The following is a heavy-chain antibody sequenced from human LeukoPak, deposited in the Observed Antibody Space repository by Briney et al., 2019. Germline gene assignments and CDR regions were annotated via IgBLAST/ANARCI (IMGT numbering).Heavy chain of an antibody. V-gene: IGHV4-30-2*01. D-gene: IGHD3-10*01. CDR3: ARVGTYGSGSYLSWLDY. Sequence: PSETLSLTCAVSGGSISSGGYSWSWIRQPPGKGLEWIGYIYHSGSTNYNPSLRSQVTISVDTSKNQFSLKLSSVTAADTAVYYCARVGTYGSGSYLSWLDYWGQGTLVTVSS. J-gene: IGHJ4*02. CDR2: IYHSGST. CDR1: GGSISSGGYS.